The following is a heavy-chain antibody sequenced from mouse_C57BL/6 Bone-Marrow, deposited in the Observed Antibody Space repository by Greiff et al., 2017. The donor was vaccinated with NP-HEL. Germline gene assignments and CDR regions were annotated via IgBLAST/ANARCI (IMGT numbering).Heavy chain of an antibody. D-gene: IGHD2-4*01. Sequence: VQLQQSGAELVRPGASVKLSCTASGFNIKDDYMHWVKQRPEQGLEWIGWIDPENGDTEYASKFQGKATITADTSSDTAYLQLSSLTSEDTAVYYCTPLYDYPFAYWGQGTLVTVSA. CDR3: TPLYDYPFAY. CDR1: GFNIKDDY. J-gene: IGHJ3*01. CDR2: IDPENGDT. V-gene: IGHV14-4*01.